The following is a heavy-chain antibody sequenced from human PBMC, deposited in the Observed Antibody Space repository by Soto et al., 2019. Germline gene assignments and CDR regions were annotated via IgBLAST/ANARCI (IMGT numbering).Heavy chain of an antibody. J-gene: IGHJ6*02. D-gene: IGHD2-15*01. CDR3: ARGMDGGSSSEGSYGMDV. CDR1: GGTFSSYA. CDR2: IIPIFGTA. Sequence: ASVKVSCKASGGTFSSYAISWVRQAPGQGLEWMGGIIPIFGTANYAQKFQGRVTITADESTSTAYMELSSLRSEDTAVYYCARGMDGGSSSEGSYGMDVWGQGTTVTVSS. V-gene: IGHV1-69*13.